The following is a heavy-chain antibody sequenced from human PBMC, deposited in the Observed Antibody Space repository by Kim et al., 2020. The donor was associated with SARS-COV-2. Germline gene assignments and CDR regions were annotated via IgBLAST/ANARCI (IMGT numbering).Heavy chain of an antibody. J-gene: IGHJ4*02. Sequence: RFTISRDDSKNTLYLQMNSLKTEDTAVYYCTTPDSGWSPSYSGYDWAFDYWGQGTLVTVSS. V-gene: IGHV3-15*01. CDR3: TTPDSGWSPSYSGYDWAFDY. D-gene: IGHD5-12*01.